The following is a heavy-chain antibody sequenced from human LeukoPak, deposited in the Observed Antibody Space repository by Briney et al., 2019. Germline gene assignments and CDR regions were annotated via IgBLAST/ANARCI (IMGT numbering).Heavy chain of an antibody. Sequence: GGSLRLSCAASGFTFSSYWMSWVRQAPGKGLEWVANIKHDGSEKYYVDSVKGRFTISRDNAKNSLYLQMNSLRAEDTAVYYCAREVPGYYDSCGYYDYWGQGTLVTVSS. CDR3: AREVPGYYDSCGYYDY. CDR2: IKHDGSEK. CDR1: GFTFSSYW. J-gene: IGHJ4*02. D-gene: IGHD3-22*01. V-gene: IGHV3-7*04.